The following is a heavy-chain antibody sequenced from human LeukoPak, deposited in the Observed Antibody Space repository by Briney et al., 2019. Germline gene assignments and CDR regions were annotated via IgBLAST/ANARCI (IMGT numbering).Heavy chain of an antibody. J-gene: IGHJ4*02. V-gene: IGHV4-4*07. D-gene: IGHD3-22*01. CDR1: GGSISSYY. CDR3: ARDAGLTYFDY. CDR2: IYTSGST. Sequence: SETLSLTCTVSGGSISSYYWTWIRQPAGKGLEWIGHIYTSGSTYYNPSLKSRVTMSVDTSKNQFSLKLSSVTAADTAMYCCARDAGLTYFDYWGQGTLVTVSS.